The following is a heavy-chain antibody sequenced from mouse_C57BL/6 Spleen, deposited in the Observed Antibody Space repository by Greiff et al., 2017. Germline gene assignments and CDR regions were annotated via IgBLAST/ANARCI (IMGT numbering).Heavy chain of an antibody. CDR3: AREDYYGSSAWFAY. Sequence: EVQLQQSGPELVKPGASVKIPCKASGYTFTDYNMDWVKQSHGKSLEWIGDINPNNGGTIYNQKFKGKATLTVDKSSSTAYMELRSLTSEDTAVYYCAREDYYGSSAWFAYWGQGTLGTVSA. D-gene: IGHD1-1*01. CDR1: GYTFTDYN. CDR2: INPNNGGT. V-gene: IGHV1-18*01. J-gene: IGHJ3*01.